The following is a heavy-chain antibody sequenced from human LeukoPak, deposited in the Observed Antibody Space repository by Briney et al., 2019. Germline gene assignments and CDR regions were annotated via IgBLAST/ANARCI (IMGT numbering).Heavy chain of an antibody. Sequence: PSETLSLTCTVSGGSISSHYWSWIRQPPGKGLEWIGYIYYSGSTNYNPSLKSRVTISVDTSKNQFSLRLSSVTAADTAVYYCARAMPVYYYGLDVWGQGTTVTVSS. V-gene: IGHV4-59*11. CDR2: IYYSGST. CDR3: ARAMPVYYYGLDV. J-gene: IGHJ6*02. CDR1: GGSISSHY. D-gene: IGHD2-2*01.